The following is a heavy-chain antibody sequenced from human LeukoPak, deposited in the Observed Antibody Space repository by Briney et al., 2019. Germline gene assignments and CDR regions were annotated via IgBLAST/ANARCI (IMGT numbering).Heavy chain of an antibody. CDR1: GFTFSSNY. CDR2: IYSGGST. J-gene: IGHJ3*02. D-gene: IGHD3-10*01. V-gene: IGHV3-53*01. CDR3: ARGLGGSGSRKYAFDI. Sequence: GGSLRLACAASGFTFSSNYMSWVRQAPGKGLEWVSVIYSGGSTYYADSVKGRFTISRDNSKNTLYLQMNSLRAEDTAVYYCARGLGGSGSRKYAFDIWGEGTMVTVSS.